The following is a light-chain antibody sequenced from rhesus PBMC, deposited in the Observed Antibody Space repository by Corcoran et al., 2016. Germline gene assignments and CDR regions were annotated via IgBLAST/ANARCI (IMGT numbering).Light chain of an antibody. CDR3: QQYSISPIT. CDR1: QSISSW. V-gene: IGKV1-22*01. J-gene: IGKJ3*01. CDR2: MAT. Sequence: DIQMTQSPPSLSASVGDRVTIRCRASQSISSWLAWYQQKPGRAPELLIYMATTLQPGVPSRVSGSGSGTDFVLTISSLQSADFATYFCQQYSISPITFGPGTKVEIK.